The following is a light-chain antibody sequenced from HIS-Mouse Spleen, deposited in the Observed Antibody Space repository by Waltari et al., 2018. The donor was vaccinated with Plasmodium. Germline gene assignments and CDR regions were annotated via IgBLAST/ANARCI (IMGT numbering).Light chain of an antibody. CDR1: SSNIGSNY. Sequence: QSVLTQPPSASGTPGQRVTLSCSGSSSNIGSNYVYWYQQLPGTAPKLLIYRNNQRPSGVPYRFSGSKSGTSASLAISGLRSEDEADYYCAAWDDSLSGWVFGGGTKLTVL. V-gene: IGLV1-47*01. J-gene: IGLJ3*02. CDR2: RNN. CDR3: AAWDDSLSGWV.